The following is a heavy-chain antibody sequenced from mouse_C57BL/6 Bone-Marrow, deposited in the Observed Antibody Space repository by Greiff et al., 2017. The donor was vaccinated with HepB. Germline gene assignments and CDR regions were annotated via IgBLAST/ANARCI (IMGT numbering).Heavy chain of an antibody. D-gene: IGHD1-1*01. CDR3: ARCNYGSSYVY. Sequence: VQGVESGPELVKPGASVKISCKASGYAFSSSWMNWVKQRPGKGLEWIGRIYPGDGDTNYNGKFKGKATLTADKSSSTAYMQLSSLTSEDSAVYFCARCNYGSSYVYWGQGTTLTVSS. V-gene: IGHV1-82*01. CDR2: IYPGDGDT. J-gene: IGHJ2*01. CDR1: GYAFSSSW.